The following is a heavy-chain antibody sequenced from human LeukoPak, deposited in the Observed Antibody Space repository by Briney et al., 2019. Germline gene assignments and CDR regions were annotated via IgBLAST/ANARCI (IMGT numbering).Heavy chain of an antibody. CDR3: ASQGLWGHYDSSGYYYRD. J-gene: IGHJ4*02. Sequence: GSLRLSCAASGFTFSSYGMHWVRQAPGKGLEWVAFIRYDGSNKYYADSVKGRFTISRDNSKNTLYLQMNSLRAEDTAVYYCASQGLWGHYDSSGYYYRDWGQGTLVTVSS. CDR1: GFTFSSYG. V-gene: IGHV3-30*02. D-gene: IGHD3-22*01. CDR2: IRYDGSNK.